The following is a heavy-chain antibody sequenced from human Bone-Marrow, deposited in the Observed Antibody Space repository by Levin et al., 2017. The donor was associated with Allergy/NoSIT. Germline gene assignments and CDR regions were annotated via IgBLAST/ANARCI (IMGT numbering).Heavy chain of an antibody. CDR3: ARAARLPWFGEFFDY. D-gene: IGHD3-10*01. CDR2: IIPILGIA. J-gene: IGHJ4*02. CDR1: GGTFSSYT. V-gene: IGHV1-69*02. Sequence: SVKVSCKASGGTFSSYTISWVRQAPGQGLEWMGRIIPILGIANYAQKFQGRVTITADKSTSTAYMELSSLRSEDTAVYYCARAARLPWFGEFFDYWGQGTLVTVSS.